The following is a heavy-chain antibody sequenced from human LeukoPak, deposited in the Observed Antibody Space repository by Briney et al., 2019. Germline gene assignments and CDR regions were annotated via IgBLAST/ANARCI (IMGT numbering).Heavy chain of an antibody. J-gene: IGHJ5*02. CDR3: ARGGAYSLSYFDP. D-gene: IGHD3-10*01. V-gene: IGHV4-59*01. Sequence: PSETLSLTCTVSGGSISSYYWSWIRQPPGKGLEWIGYIYYSGSTNYNPSLKSRVTISVDTSKNQFSLKLSSVTAADTAVYYCARGGAYSLSYFDPWGQGTLVTVSS. CDR2: IYYSGST. CDR1: GGSISSYY.